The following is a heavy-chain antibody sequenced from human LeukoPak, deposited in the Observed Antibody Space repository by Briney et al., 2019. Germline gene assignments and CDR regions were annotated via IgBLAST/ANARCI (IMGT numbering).Heavy chain of an antibody. D-gene: IGHD5-18*01. CDR3: AGGASRIQVWLPPGY. V-gene: IGHV3-64*02. J-gene: IGHJ4*02. CDR2: ITSNGGST. Sequence: GGSLRLSCAASGFTFSNYVMHWVRQAPGKGLEYVSAITSNGGSTYYADAVKGRFTISRDNSQNTLYLHMGSLRVEDMAVYYCAGGASRIQVWLPPGYWGQGTLVTVSS. CDR1: GFTFSNYV.